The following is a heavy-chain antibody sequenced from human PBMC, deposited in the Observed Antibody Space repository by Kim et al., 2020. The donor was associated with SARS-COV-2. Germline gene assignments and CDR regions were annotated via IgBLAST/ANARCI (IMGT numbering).Heavy chain of an antibody. V-gene: IGHV4-39*01. J-gene: IGHJ4*02. D-gene: IGHD3-3*01. CDR3: AKVKSLYYDFWSGRHYYFDY. CDR2: IYYSGST. CDR1: GGSISSSSYY. Sequence: SETLSLTCTVSGGSISSSSYYWGWIRQPPGKGLEWIGSIYYSGSTYYNPSLKSRVTISVDTSKNQFSLKLSSVTAADTAVYYCAKVKSLYYDFWSGRHYYFDYWGQGTLVTVSS.